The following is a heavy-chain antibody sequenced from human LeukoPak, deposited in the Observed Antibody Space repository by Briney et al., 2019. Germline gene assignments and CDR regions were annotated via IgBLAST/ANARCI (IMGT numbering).Heavy chain of an antibody. V-gene: IGHV3-48*03. CDR2: ISSSGSTI. Sequence: GGSLRLSCAASGFTFSSYEMNWVRQAPGKGLEWVSYISSSGSTIFYADSVKGRFTISRDNAKNSLYLQMNSLRAEDTAVYYCASLSPAVAGYFDYWGQGTLVTVSS. CDR3: ASLSPAVAGYFDY. J-gene: IGHJ4*02. D-gene: IGHD6-19*01. CDR1: GFTFSSYE.